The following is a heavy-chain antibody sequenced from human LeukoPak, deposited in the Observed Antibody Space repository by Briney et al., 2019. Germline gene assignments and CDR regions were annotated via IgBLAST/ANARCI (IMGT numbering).Heavy chain of an antibody. J-gene: IGHJ6*02. V-gene: IGHV4-34*01. CDR2: INHSGST. CDR1: GGSFSGYY. CDR3: ARDRYDSYPMDV. Sequence: SETLSLTCAVYGGSFSGYYWSWIRQPPGKGLEWIGEINHSGSTNYNPSLKSRVTISVDTSKNQFSLKLSSVTAADTAVYYCARDRYDSYPMDVWGQGTTVTVYS. D-gene: IGHD3-3*01.